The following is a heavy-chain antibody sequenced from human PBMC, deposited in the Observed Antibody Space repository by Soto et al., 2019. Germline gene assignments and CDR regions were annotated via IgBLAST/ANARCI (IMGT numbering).Heavy chain of an antibody. D-gene: IGHD4-17*01. V-gene: IGHV1-3*01. CDR3: ANTATVTTGNAFDI. Sequence: ASVKVSCKASGYTFTSHAMHWVRQAPGQRLEWMGWINAGSGDTKYAQKFQGRVTITADKSTSTAYIELSSLRSEDTAVYYCANTATVTTGNAFDIWGQGTMVTVSS. J-gene: IGHJ3*02. CDR2: INAGSGDT. CDR1: GYTFTSHA.